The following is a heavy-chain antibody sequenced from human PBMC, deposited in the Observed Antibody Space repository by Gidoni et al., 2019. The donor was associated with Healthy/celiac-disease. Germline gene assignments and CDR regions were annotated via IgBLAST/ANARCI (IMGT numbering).Heavy chain of an antibody. J-gene: IGHJ4*02. D-gene: IGHD1-26*01. CDR1: GGSISSSSYY. V-gene: IGHV4-39*01. Sequence: QLQLQESGPGLVKPSETLSLTCTVAGGSISSSSYYWGWIRQPPGKGLEWIGSIYYSGSPSYNPSLKSRVTISVDTSKNQFSLKLSSVTAADTAVYYCARPGIVGARYFDYWGQGTLVTVSS. CDR3: ARPGIVGARYFDY. CDR2: IYYSGSP.